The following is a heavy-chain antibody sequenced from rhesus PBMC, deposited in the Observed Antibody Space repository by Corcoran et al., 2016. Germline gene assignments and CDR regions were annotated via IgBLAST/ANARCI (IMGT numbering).Heavy chain of an antibody. V-gene: IGHV4-169*01. D-gene: IGHD1-1*01. CDR1: GGSISSGY. CDR3: ARCGRQWFFDL. Sequence: QLQLQESGPGLVKPSETLSVTCAVSGGSISSGYWSWIRQAPGKGLEWFGYIEGRGSRPNNNPSIKRRVNRSVDTSKNQIALKLRYVTAADTAVYYCARCGRQWFFDLWGPGTPITISS. J-gene: IGHJ2*01. CDR2: IEGRGSRP.